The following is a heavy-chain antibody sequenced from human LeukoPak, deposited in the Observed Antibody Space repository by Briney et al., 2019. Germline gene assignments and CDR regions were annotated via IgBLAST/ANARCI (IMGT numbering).Heavy chain of an antibody. D-gene: IGHD6-13*01. CDR2: MNSDGRTI. J-gene: IGHJ4*02. V-gene: IGHV3-74*01. CDR3: ARDSAGNDY. Sequence: GGSLRLSCAASGFTFSSSWMHWVRQTPGEGLVWVARMNSDGRTINHADSVKGRFSISRDNAKNSLYLQMNSLRAEDTAMYYCARDSAGNDYWGQGTLVTVSS. CDR1: GFTFSSSW.